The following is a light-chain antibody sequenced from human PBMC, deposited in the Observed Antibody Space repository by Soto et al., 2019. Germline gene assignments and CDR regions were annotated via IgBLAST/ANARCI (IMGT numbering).Light chain of an antibody. J-gene: IGKJ4*01. CDR2: DAF. CDR1: QNVSTF. V-gene: IGKV3-11*01. Sequence: EVVLTQSPATLSLSPGERATLSCRASQNVSTFLTWYQQKSGQAPRLLIYDAFNRANGIPARFSGSGSGTDFTLTISRLEHEDFAVYYCQQRINWPLTFGGGTKVEIK. CDR3: QQRINWPLT.